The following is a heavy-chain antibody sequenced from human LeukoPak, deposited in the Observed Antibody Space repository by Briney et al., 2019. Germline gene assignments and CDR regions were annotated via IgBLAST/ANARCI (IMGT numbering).Heavy chain of an antibody. Sequence: PSETLSLTCAVYGGSFSGYYWSWIRQPPGKGLEWIGEINHSGSTNYNPSLKSRVTISVDTSKNQFSLKLSSVTAADTAVYYCARDRVVLSNVVVPAANYYYYYYGMDVWGQGTTVTVSS. CDR2: INHSGST. CDR1: GGSFSGYY. CDR3: ARDRVVLSNVVVPAANYYYYYYGMDV. V-gene: IGHV4-34*01. J-gene: IGHJ6*02. D-gene: IGHD2-2*01.